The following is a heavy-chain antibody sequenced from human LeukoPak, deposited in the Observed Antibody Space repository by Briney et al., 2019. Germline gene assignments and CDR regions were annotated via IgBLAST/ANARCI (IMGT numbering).Heavy chain of an antibody. Sequence: GGSLRLSCAASGFSFSTYAMSWVRQAPGKGLEWVSALSGSGGSTYYADSVKGRFTISRDNSKKTLFLQMNSLRAEDTAVYYCAKGVDDYVWGSNGLDVWGRGTTVTVAS. CDR2: LSGSGGST. V-gene: IGHV3-23*01. CDR1: GFSFSTYA. D-gene: IGHD3-16*01. CDR3: AKGVDDYVWGSNGLDV. J-gene: IGHJ6*02.